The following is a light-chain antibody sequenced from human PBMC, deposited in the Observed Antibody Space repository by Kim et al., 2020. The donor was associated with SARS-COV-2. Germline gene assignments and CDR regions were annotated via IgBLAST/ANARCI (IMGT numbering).Light chain of an antibody. CDR2: GAS. V-gene: IGKV3-20*01. CDR3: QQYGGSRN. J-gene: IGKJ2*01. Sequence: SLSPGERSTLSCRASQSVNYDYLAWYQQKPGQAPRLLIYGASSRATGITDRFSGRGSETDFTLTIARLEPEDFAVYYCQQYGGSRNFGKGTKLEI. CDR1: QSVNYDY.